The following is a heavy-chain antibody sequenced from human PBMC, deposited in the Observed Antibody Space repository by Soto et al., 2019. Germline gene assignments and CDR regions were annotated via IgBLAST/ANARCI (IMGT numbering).Heavy chain of an antibody. J-gene: IGHJ4*02. CDR2: ISGSGGST. Sequence: GGSLRLSCAASGFTFSSYAMSWVRQAPGKGLEWVSAISGSGGSTYYADSVKGRFTISRDNSKNTLYLQMNSLRAEDTAVYYCAKDLGPYSSGWPKGTGFDYWGQGTLVTVSS. D-gene: IGHD6-19*01. CDR1: GFTFSSYA. CDR3: AKDLGPYSSGWPKGTGFDY. V-gene: IGHV3-23*01.